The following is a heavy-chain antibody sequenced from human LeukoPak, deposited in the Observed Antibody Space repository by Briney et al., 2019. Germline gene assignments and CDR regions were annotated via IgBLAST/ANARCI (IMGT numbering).Heavy chain of an antibody. V-gene: IGHV4-59*01. J-gene: IGHJ1*01. CDR2: IYHSGNT. Sequence: SETLSLTCTVSGGSISTYYWNWIRQPPGKGLEWIGYIYHSGNTNYNPSLQSRVTISVDTSKNQFSLNLRSVTAADTAVYYCARGGAPRLHFQNWGQGTLVTVSS. CDR1: GGSISTYY. D-gene: IGHD6-6*01. CDR3: ARGGAPRLHFQN.